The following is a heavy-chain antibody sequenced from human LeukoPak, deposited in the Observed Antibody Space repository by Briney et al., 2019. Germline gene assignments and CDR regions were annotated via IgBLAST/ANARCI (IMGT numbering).Heavy chain of an antibody. CDR3: AKGTIVATIPYYFDY. V-gene: IGHV3-23*01. J-gene: IGHJ4*02. Sequence: PGGSLRLSCASSVFTFSSYAMYWVRQAPGKGLEWVSAISGSSGSTYYADSVKGRFTISRDNSKNTLYLQMNSLRAEDTAVYYCAKGTIVATIPYYFDYWGQGTLVTVSS. CDR2: ISGSSGST. CDR1: VFTFSSYA. D-gene: IGHD5-12*01.